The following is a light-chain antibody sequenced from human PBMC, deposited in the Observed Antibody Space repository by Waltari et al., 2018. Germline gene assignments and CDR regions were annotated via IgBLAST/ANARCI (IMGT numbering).Light chain of an antibody. V-gene: IGLV1-51*01. Sequence: HSVLTQPPSVSAAPGQDVTIFCSGSSSNIGNNYVSWYQQVPGTAPKLLIFDNKGRPSGIPDRCSGSKSGTSATLDITGLQTGDEAHYYCATWDSSLSGGVFGGGTKVTVL. J-gene: IGLJ2*01. CDR1: SSNIGNNY. CDR2: DNK. CDR3: ATWDSSLSGGV.